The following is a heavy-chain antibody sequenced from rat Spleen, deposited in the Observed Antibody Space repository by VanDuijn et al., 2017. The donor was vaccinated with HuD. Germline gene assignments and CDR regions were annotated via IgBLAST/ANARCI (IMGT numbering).Heavy chain of an antibody. CDR1: GFSLPSYH. J-gene: IGHJ3*01. Sequence: QVQLKESGPGVVQPSQTLSLTCTVSGFSLPSYHVSWVRQPPGKSLVWMGTIWAGGGTNYNSAVKSRLSISRDTSKSQVLLKMNSLQTEDTAMYFCARGGYNYGGYGFAYWGQGTLVIVSS. D-gene: IGHD1-11*01. V-gene: IGHV2-16*01. CDR2: IWAGGGT. CDR3: ARGGYNYGGYGFAY.